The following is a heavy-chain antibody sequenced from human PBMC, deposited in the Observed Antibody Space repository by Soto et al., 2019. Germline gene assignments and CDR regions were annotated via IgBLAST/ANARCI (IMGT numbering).Heavy chain of an antibody. CDR2: INAGNGNT. V-gene: IGHV1-3*01. CDR1: GYTFTSYA. D-gene: IGHD2-15*01. Sequence: GASVKVSCKASGYTFTSYAMHWVRQAPGQRLEWMGWINAGNGNTKYSQKFQGRATITRDTSASTAYMELSSLRSEDTAVYYCARVGGCSGGSCYFGWFDPWGQGTLVTVSS. CDR3: ARVGGCSGGSCYFGWFDP. J-gene: IGHJ5*02.